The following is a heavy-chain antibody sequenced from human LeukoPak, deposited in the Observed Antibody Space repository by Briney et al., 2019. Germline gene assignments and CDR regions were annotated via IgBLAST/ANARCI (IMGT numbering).Heavy chain of an antibody. CDR3: ASDFGDDAFDI. V-gene: IGHV1-69*02. J-gene: IGHJ3*02. CDR1: GYTFTSYT. CDR2: IIPILGIA. Sequence: ASVKVSCKASGYTFTSYTISWVRQAPGQGLEWMGRIIPILGIANYAQKFQGRVTITADKSTSTAYMELSSLRSEDTAVYYCASDFGDDAFDIWGQGTMVTVSS. D-gene: IGHD3-16*01.